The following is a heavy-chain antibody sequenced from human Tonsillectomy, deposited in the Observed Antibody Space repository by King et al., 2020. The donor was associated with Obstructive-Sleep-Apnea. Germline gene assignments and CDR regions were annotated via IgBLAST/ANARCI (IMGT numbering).Heavy chain of an antibody. CDR1: GFTFRSYA. CDR3: AKDSMDYDILTGPVDY. Sequence: VQLVESGGGLVQPGGSLSLRLSCAGSGFTFRSYAMSWVRQAPGKGLEWVSGISGSGGSPYYADSVKGRFTISRDNSKNTLYLQMNSLRAEDTAVYYCAKDSMDYDILTGPVDYWGQGTLVTVSS. V-gene: IGHV3-23*04. D-gene: IGHD3-9*01. CDR2: ISGSGGSP. J-gene: IGHJ4*02.